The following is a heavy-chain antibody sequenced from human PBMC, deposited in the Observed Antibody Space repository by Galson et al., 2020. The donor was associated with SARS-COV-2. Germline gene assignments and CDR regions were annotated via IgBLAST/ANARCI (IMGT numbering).Heavy chain of an antibody. V-gene: IGHV3-30-3*01. CDR2: ISNDGSSK. J-gene: IGHJ6*02. CDR3: ARDQAYESLNPVGFYGMDV. CDR1: GFRFSSYG. Sequence: GGSLRLSCEASGFRFSSYGVHWVRQAPGKGLEWVAVISNDGSSKYYADSVKGRFTISRDTSKNTLYLQMNNLTTEDTAVYYCARDQAYESLNPVGFYGMDVWGQGTTVTVSS. D-gene: IGHD3-16*01.